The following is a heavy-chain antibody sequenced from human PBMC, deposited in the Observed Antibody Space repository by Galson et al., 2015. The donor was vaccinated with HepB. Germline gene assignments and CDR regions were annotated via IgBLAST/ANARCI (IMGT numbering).Heavy chain of an antibody. CDR3: ASLRDYVWGSYRYTHFDY. V-gene: IGHV4-4*07. Sequence: SETLSLTCTVSGGSISSYYWSWIRQPAGKGLEWLGRIYTSGSTNYNPSLKSRVTMSVDTSKNQFSLKLSSVTAADTAVYYCASLRDYVWGSYRYTHFDYWGQGTLVTVSS. CDR1: GGSISSYY. D-gene: IGHD3-16*02. CDR2: IYTSGST. J-gene: IGHJ4*02.